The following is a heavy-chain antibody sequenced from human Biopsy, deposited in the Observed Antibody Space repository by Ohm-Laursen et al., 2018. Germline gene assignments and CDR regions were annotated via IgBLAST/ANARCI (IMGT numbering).Heavy chain of an antibody. J-gene: IGHJ4*02. CDR1: GFTFSNYE. D-gene: IGHD4-17*01. CDR2: INTSGGST. Sequence: GSLRLSCTASGFTFSNYEMNWVRQAPGKGLEWVSVINTSGGSTHYAVSVKGRFTISRDNSKNTLYLRMNSLRAEDTAVYYCAKPADSYGSEFYFDYWGQGTLVTVSS. CDR3: AKPADSYGSEFYFDY. V-gene: IGHV3-23*01.